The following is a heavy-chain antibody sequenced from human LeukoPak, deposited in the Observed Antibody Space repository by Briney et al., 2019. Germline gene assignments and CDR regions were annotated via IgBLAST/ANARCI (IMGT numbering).Heavy chain of an antibody. CDR3: ARGVRSSGYYLNAFDI. CDR2: INHSGGT. V-gene: IGHV4-34*01. D-gene: IGHD3-22*01. Sequence: SETLSLTCAVYGGSFSGYYWSWIRQPPGKGLEWIGEINHSGGTNYNPSLKSRVTISVDTSKNQFSLKLSSVTAADTAVYYCARGVRSSGYYLNAFDIWGQGTMVTVSS. J-gene: IGHJ3*02. CDR1: GGSFSGYY.